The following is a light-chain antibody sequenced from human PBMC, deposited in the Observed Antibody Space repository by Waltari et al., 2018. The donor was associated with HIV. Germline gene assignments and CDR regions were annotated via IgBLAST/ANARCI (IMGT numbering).Light chain of an antibody. J-gene: IGLJ2*01. CDR1: SSAFGSYTL. CDR3: CSYAGSSTLI. V-gene: IGLV2-23*02. CDR2: EVS. Sequence: QSALTQPASVSGSPGQSITIPCTGTSSAFGSYTLVSWYQQNPDKAPKLMIYEVSKRPSGVSNRFSGSKSGNTASLTISGLQAEDEAAYYCCSYAGSSTLIFGGGTKLTVL.